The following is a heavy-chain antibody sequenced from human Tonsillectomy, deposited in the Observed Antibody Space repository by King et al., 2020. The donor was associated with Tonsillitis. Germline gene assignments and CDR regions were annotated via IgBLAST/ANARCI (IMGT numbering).Heavy chain of an antibody. CDR3: AKDIGYLNYYYSYGMDV. CDR2: ISWNSGSI. CDR1: GFTFDDYA. V-gene: IGHV3-9*01. J-gene: IGHJ6*02. D-gene: IGHD1-1*01. Sequence: VQLVESGGGLVQPGRSLRLSCAASGFTFDDYAMHWVRQAPGKGLEWVSGISWNSGSIGYADSVKGRFTISRDNAKNSLYLQMNSLRAEDTALYYCAKDIGYLNYYYSYGMDVWGQGTTVTVSS.